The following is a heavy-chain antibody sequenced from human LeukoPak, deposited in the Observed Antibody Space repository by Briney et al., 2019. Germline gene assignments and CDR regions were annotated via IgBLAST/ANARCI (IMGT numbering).Heavy chain of an antibody. Sequence: SETLSLTCAVYGGSFSGYYWSWIRQPPGKGLEWIGEINHSGSTNYNPSLKSRVTISVDTSKNQFSLKLSSVTAADTAVYYCARRGSSSWYGEKGWFDPWGQGTLVTVSS. CDR1: GGSFSGYY. V-gene: IGHV4-34*01. CDR2: INHSGST. CDR3: ARRGSSSWYGEKGWFDP. J-gene: IGHJ5*02. D-gene: IGHD6-13*01.